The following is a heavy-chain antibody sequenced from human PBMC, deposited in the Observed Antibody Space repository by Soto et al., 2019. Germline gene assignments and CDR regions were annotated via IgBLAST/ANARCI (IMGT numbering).Heavy chain of an antibody. Sequence: GASVKVSCKASGYTFTGYYMHWVRQAPGQGLEWMGWINPNSGGTNYAQKFQGWVTMTRDTSISTAYMELSRLRSDDTAVYYCARDGFERQWSAYYYYGMDVWGQGTTVTVSS. CDR1: GYTFTGYY. V-gene: IGHV1-2*04. CDR2: INPNSGGT. D-gene: IGHD6-19*01. CDR3: ARDGFERQWSAYYYYGMDV. J-gene: IGHJ6*02.